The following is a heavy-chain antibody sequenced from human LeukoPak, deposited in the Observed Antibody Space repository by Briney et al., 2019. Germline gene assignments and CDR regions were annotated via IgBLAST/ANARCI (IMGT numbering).Heavy chain of an antibody. Sequence: SVTVSCKASGGTFSSYAISWVRQAPGQGLEWMGGIIPIFGTANYAQKFQDRVTITADESTSTAYMELSSLRSEDTAVYYCARAYCSGGSCYSIAFDYWGQGTLVTVSS. CDR3: ARAYCSGGSCYSIAFDY. V-gene: IGHV1-69*13. CDR2: IIPIFGTA. D-gene: IGHD2-15*01. J-gene: IGHJ4*02. CDR1: GGTFSSYA.